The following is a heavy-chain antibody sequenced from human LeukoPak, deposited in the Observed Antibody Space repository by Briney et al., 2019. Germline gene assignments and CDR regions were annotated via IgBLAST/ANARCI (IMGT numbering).Heavy chain of an antibody. CDR2: ISASGGSI. V-gene: IGHV3-23*01. J-gene: IGHJ6*03. Sequence: GGSLRLSCAASGFTFTSNAVSWVRQAPGKGLEWVSTISASGGSIYYAGSVKGRFTISRGISKNTLYLQMNSLRAEDTAVYHCAIEYYYYMDVWGKGTTVTVSS. CDR1: GFTFTSNA. CDR3: AIEYYYYMDV.